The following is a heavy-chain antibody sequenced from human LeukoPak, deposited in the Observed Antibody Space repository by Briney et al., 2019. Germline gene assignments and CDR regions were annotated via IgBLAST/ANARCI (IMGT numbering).Heavy chain of an antibody. CDR3: ATPLVVPAAIGDY. V-gene: IGHV4-30-4*08. CDR2: IYYSGST. CDR1: GGSISSDDYY. D-gene: IGHD2-2*02. J-gene: IGHJ4*02. Sequence: SETLSLTCTVSGGSISSDDYYWSWIRQPPGRGLEWIGFIYYSGSTYYKPSLKSRVTISMDTSKNQFSLKLSSVTAADTAVYYCATPLVVPAAIGDYWGQGTLVTVSS.